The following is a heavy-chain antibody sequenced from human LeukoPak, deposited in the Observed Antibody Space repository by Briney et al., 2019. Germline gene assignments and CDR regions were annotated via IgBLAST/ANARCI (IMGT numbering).Heavy chain of an antibody. D-gene: IGHD1-26*01. CDR2: IYYSGNT. CDR1: GFSMRNGGYF. V-gene: IGHV4-31*03. Sequence: PAETLSLTCTVSGFSMRNGGYFWTWIRHLPGRGLEWIGYIYYSGNTYYNPSLKSRVTISIERSQNQFSLNLASVTAADTAVYYCAREGGPYSRTLSVGPWGQGILVSVSS. J-gene: IGHJ5*02. CDR3: AREGGPYSRTLSVGP.